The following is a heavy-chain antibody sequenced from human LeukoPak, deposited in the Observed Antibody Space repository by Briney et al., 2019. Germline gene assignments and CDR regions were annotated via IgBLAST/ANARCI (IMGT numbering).Heavy chain of an antibody. CDR1: GFTFSSYA. D-gene: IGHD2-15*01. Sequence: GGSLRLSCVVSGFTFSSYAMSWVRQAQARGLVWVSTLSNSGDYTYYPGSVKGRFTISRDNSKNTLYLEMNTLRAEDTAVYYCAKVFGGAYSRLGDWGPGTLVTVSS. CDR2: LSNSGDYT. V-gene: IGHV3-23*01. J-gene: IGHJ4*02. CDR3: AKVFGGAYSRLGD.